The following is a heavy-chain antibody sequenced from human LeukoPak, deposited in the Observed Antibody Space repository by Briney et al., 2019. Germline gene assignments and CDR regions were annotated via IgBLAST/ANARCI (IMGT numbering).Heavy chain of an antibody. Sequence: ASVKVSCEASGYTFTYYFLHWVRQAAGRGLEWMAWINPKTGDTKYAQNFQGRVTVTRDTSISTLYMELTRLMSDDTAVYYCARVRDVTGLLYWGQGSLVTVSS. J-gene: IGHJ4*02. CDR3: ARVRDVTGLLY. CDR2: INPKTGDT. D-gene: IGHD2/OR15-2a*01. CDR1: GYTFTYYF. V-gene: IGHV1-2*02.